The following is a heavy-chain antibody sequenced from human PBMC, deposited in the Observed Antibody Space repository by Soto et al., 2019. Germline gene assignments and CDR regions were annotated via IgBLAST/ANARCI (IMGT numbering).Heavy chain of an antibody. CDR1: GFTFSRYW. Sequence: PGGAPRLSCVASGFTFSRYWMHWGGQAPGKGLVWVARINGEATETAYADSVKGRFTISRDNTNNMFYLHMNSLRAEDTAVYYCARDSVADLNGWGQGTLVTVSS. V-gene: IGHV3-74*01. CDR2: INGEATET. CDR3: ARDSVADLNG. J-gene: IGHJ4*02. D-gene: IGHD6-19*01.